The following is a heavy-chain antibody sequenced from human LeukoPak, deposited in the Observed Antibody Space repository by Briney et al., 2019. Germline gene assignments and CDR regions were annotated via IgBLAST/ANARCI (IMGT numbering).Heavy chain of an antibody. CDR2: IYYSGST. D-gene: IGHD3-3*01. V-gene: IGHV4-39*01. CDR3: ARQTGGFWSAFDI. Sequence: SETLSLTCTVSGGSISSSSYYWAWIRQPPGKGLEWIGSIYYSGSTYYNPSLKSRVTMSEDTSKNQFSLKLSSVTAPDTAVYYCARQTGGFWSAFDIWGQGTMVTVSS. CDR1: GGSISSSSYY. J-gene: IGHJ3*02.